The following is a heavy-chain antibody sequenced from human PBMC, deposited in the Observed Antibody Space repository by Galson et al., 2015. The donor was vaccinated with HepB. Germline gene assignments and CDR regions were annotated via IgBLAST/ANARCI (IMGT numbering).Heavy chain of an antibody. V-gene: IGHV6-1*01. CDR1: WGRVSGITAA. Sequence: SAISWGRVSGITAAWYWIRQSRSTGLEWLGRTYYRSKWYNDYEVSVKSRITINPDTSKNQFSLQLKTMTPEDTAMYYCARSPDGQWLVRGYYYYYGMDVWGQGTTVTVSS. D-gene: IGHD6-19*01. CDR3: ARSPDGQWLVRGYYYYYGMDV. CDR2: TYYRSKWYN. J-gene: IGHJ6*02.